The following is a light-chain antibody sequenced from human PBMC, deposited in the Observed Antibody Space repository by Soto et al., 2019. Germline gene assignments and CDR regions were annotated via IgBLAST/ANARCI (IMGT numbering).Light chain of an antibody. V-gene: IGLV2-14*03. CDR1: SRDIGAYNF. Sequence: QSALTQPASVSGSPGQSNTISCTGTSRDIGAYNFVSWYQQHPGKAPKLMLYDVNIRPSGVSNRFPGSKSGNTASLTISGHQAEDEADYYCTSWTTSTTMIFGGGTKVTVL. CDR3: TSWTTSTTMI. J-gene: IGLJ2*01. CDR2: DVN.